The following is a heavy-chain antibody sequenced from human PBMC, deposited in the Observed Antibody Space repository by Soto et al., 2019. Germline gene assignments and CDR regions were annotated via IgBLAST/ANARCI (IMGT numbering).Heavy chain of an antibody. CDR3: ASAFGSSGYR. CDR2: IYHSGST. D-gene: IGHD3-22*01. CDR1: GGSISSGGYS. J-gene: IGHJ4*02. Sequence: QLQLQESGSGLVKPSQTLSLTCAVSGGSISSGGYSWSWIRQPPGKGLEWIGYIYHSGSTYYNPSPKSRVTISVDRSKNQFSLKLSSVPAADTAVYYCASAFGSSGYRWGQGTLVTVSS. V-gene: IGHV4-30-2*01.